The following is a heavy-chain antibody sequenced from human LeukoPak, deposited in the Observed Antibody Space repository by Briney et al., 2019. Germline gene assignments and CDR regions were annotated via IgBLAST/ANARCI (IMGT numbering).Heavy chain of an antibody. CDR3: AKSFPQYRRSLAVGSSSDY. J-gene: IGHJ4*01. D-gene: IGHD6-6*01. V-gene: IGHV3-30*02. CDR2: IRYDGSNK. Sequence: GGSLRLSCAASGFTFSSYVMHWVRQAPGKGLEWVAFIRYDGSNKYYSDSVKGRFTISRDNSKNTLYLQMNSLRAEDTAVYYCAKSFPQYRRSLAVGSSSDYWGQGTLVTVSS. CDR1: GFTFSSYV.